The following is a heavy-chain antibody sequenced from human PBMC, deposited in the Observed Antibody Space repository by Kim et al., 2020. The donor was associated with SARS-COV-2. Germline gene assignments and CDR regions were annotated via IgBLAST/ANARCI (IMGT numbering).Heavy chain of an antibody. Sequence: ASVKVSCKASGYTFTSYDINWVRQATGQGLEWMGWMNPNSGNTGYAQKFQGRVTMTRNTSISTAYMELSSLRSEDTAVYYCARSYYYDSSGYSLWYYYYGMDVWGQGTTVTVSS. CDR3: ARSYYYDSSGYSLWYYYYGMDV. J-gene: IGHJ6*02. V-gene: IGHV1-8*01. CDR2: MNPNSGNT. D-gene: IGHD3-22*01. CDR1: GYTFTSYD.